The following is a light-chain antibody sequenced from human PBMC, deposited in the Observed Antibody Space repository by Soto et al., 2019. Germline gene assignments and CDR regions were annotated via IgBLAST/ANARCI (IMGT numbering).Light chain of an antibody. Sequence: IGLTQSPGTLSLSPGERATLSCRASPSVSSQLAWYQQRPGQAPRLLIYGASSRATGIPDRFSGSGSGTDFTLTISRLEPEDFALYYCQQYGNSPPLTFGGGTKVEIK. CDR1: PSVSSQ. CDR2: GAS. V-gene: IGKV3-20*01. CDR3: QQYGNSPPLT. J-gene: IGKJ4*01.